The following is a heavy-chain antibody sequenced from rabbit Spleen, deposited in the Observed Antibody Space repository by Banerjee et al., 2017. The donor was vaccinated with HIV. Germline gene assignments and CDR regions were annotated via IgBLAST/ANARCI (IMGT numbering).Heavy chain of an antibody. CDR1: GSSFSNSYY. Sequence: QEQLVESGGDLVKPGTSLTLTCTASGSSFSNSYYMCWVRQAPGKGLECIACIYAGTSGSTYYANWAKGRFTISKTSSTTVTLQMTSLTVADTATYFCARGSATMTMVITGFYLNLWGQGTLSPS. V-gene: IGHV1S45*01. CDR3: ARGSATMTMVITGFYLNL. D-gene: IGHD2-1*01. CDR2: IYAGTSGST. J-gene: IGHJ4*01.